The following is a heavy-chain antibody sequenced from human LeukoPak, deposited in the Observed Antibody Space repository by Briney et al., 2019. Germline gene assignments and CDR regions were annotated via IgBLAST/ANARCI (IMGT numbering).Heavy chain of an antibody. V-gene: IGHV3-7*01. CDR3: AKFSTARGVDGVKDC. CDR2: INQDESAI. D-gene: IGHD2-8*01. Sequence: GGSLRLSCEASGFTFSSSWMSWVRQAPGKGLEWVANINQDESAIYYVDSVKGRFTISRDNPKNSLYLQMNSLRAEDTAVYYCAKFSTARGVDGVKDCWGQGTLVTVSS. CDR1: GFTFSSSW. J-gene: IGHJ4*02.